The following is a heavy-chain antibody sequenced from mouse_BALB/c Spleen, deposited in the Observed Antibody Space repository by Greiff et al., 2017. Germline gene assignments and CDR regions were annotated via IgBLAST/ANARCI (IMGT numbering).Heavy chain of an antibody. CDR2: IYPGSGIT. J-gene: IGHJ4*01. CDR3: ARRGVPDGYYAMDY. V-gene: IGHV1-82*01. CDR1: GYAFSSYW. Sequence: QVQLQQSGPELVKPGASVKISCKASGYAFSSYWMNWVKQRPGQGLEWIGRIYPGSGITNYNEKFKGKATLTLDTSSSTAYMQLSSLTSEDSAVYYCARRGVPDGYYAMDYWGQGTSVTVSS. D-gene: IGHD1-2*01.